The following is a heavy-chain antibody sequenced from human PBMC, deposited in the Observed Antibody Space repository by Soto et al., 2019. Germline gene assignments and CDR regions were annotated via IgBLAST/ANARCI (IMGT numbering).Heavy chain of an antibody. CDR3: ARGPLVTAADHQ. CDR2: IKEDGSEK. V-gene: IGHV3-7*03. D-gene: IGHD6-13*01. Sequence: EVQLVESGGGLVQPGGSLRLSCAASGFTFSSYWMSWVRQAPGKGLEWVANIKEDGSEKYYVDSMKGRFTISRDNAKNALYLQMNSLRAEATAVYYCARGPLVTAADHQWGQGTLVTVSS. CDR1: GFTFSSYW. J-gene: IGHJ4*02.